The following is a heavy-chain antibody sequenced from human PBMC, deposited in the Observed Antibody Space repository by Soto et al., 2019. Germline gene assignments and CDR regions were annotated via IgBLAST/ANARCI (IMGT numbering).Heavy chain of an antibody. CDR1: GFTFSNYV. CDR2: ISGTGGST. Sequence: GGSLRLSCAASGFTFSNYVLSWVRQAPGKGLEWVSAISGTGGSTYYADSVKGRFTISRDNAKNSLYLQMNSLRAEDTAVYYCARDFWHYDILTGYYIRWYGMDVWGQGTTVTVSS. J-gene: IGHJ6*02. V-gene: IGHV3-23*01. D-gene: IGHD3-9*01. CDR3: ARDFWHYDILTGYYIRWYGMDV.